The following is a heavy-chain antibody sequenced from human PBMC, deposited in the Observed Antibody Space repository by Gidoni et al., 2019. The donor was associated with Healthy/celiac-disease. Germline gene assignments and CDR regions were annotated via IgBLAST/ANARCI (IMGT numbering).Heavy chain of an antibody. Sequence: NGNTKYSQKFQGRVTITRDTSASTAYMELSSLRSEDTAVYYCARGRLTFGGPIDIGYWGQGTLVTVSS. J-gene: IGHJ4*02. CDR2: NGNT. CDR3: ARGRLTFGGPIDIGY. D-gene: IGHD3-16*01. V-gene: IGHV1-3*01.